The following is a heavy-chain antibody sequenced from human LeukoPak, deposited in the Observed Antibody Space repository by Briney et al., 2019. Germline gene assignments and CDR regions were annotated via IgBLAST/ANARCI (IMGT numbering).Heavy chain of an antibody. V-gene: IGHV1-46*01. CDR3: ARDGGYCGGDCYSRYYYYMDV. J-gene: IGHJ6*03. Sequence: ASVKVSCKASGYTFTGYYMHWVRQAPGQGLEWMGIINPSGGSTSYAQKFQGRVTMTRDMSTSTVYMELSSLRSEDTAVYYCARDGGYCGGDCYSRYYYYMDVWGKGTTVTVSS. CDR1: GYTFTGYY. D-gene: IGHD2-21*02. CDR2: INPSGGST.